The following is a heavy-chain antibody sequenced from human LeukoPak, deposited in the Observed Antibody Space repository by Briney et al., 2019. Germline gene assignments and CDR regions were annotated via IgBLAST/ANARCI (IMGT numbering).Heavy chain of an antibody. V-gene: IGHV4-30-4*08. D-gene: IGHD2-2*01. CDR2: IYYSGST. Sequence: ASQTLSLTCTVSGGSISSGDYYWSWIRQPPGKGLEWIGYIYYSGSTYYNPSLKSRVTMSVDTSKNQFSLKLSSVTAADTAVYYCARVGVPAARGCDAFDIWGQGTMVTVSS. CDR1: GGSISSGDYY. CDR3: ARVGVPAARGCDAFDI. J-gene: IGHJ3*02.